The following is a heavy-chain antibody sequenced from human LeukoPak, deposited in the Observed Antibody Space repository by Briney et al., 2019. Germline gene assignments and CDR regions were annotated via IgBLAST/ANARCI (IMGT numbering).Heavy chain of an antibody. J-gene: IGHJ4*02. Sequence: SETLSLTCAVYGGSFSGYYWSWIRQPPGKGLEWIGEINHSGSTNYNPSLKSRVTISVDTSKNQFSLKLSSVTAADTAVYYCARHSPYSSSWYLDYWGQGTLVTVSS. CDR1: GGSFSGYY. D-gene: IGHD6-13*01. CDR2: INHSGST. V-gene: IGHV4-34*01. CDR3: ARHSPYSSSWYLDY.